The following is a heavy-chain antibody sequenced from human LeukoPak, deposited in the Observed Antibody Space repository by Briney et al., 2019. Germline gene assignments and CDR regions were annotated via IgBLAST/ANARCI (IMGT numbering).Heavy chain of an antibody. D-gene: IGHD3-16*01. CDR2: INQSSGGK. V-gene: IGHV1-2*02. J-gene: IGHJ3*02. Sequence: AQETVFCKSSGNPLIGHYVNWVRQAPGQGLEWTGWINQSSGGKKYPQEFQDRVTVNRDTSINTAYKELSTRTSVDTAVYYCATWGQGGSFDIWGKGTMVIVSS. CDR1: GNPLIGHY. CDR3: ATWGQGGSFDI.